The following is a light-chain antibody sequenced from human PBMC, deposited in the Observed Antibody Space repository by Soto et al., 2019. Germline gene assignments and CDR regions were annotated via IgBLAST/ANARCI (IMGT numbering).Light chain of an antibody. CDR2: ANS. V-gene: IGLV1-40*01. CDR1: SSNIGANYD. J-gene: IGLJ1*01. Sequence: QSVLTQPPSVSGAPGQRVTISCTGSSSNIGANYDVHWYQQRPGTAPKLLIFANSNRPSGVPDRFSGSKSGTSASLVITGLQAEDEGDYYGQSYDSTLSARYVFGTGTKLTVL. CDR3: QSYDSTLSARYV.